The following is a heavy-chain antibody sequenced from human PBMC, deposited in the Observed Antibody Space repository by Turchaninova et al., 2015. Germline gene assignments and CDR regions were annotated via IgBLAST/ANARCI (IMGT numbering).Heavy chain of an antibody. D-gene: IGHD5-18*01. CDR3: THRRQKGDSYGY. J-gene: IGHJ4*02. CDR1: GFSFSTTGVG. V-gene: IGHV2-5*02. CDR2: IYWDDDK. Sequence: QITLKESGPTLVKPTQTLTLTCTFSGFSFSTTGVGVGWIRQPPGQALAWLDLIYWDDDKPYRPSLKSRLNITKDTSKNQVVLTMTNMDPVDTATYYCTHRRQKGDSYGYWGQGVLVTVSS.